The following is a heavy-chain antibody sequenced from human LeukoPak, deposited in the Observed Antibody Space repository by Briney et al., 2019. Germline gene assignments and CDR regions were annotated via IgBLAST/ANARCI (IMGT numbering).Heavy chain of an antibody. J-gene: IGHJ5*02. Sequence: SETLSLTCAVYGGSFSGYYWSWIRQPPGKGLEWIGEINHSGSTNYNPSLKSRVTISVDTSKNQFSLKLSSVTAADTAVYYCARGEGFDPWGQGTLVTVSS. CDR3: ARGEGFDP. CDR1: GGSFSGYY. V-gene: IGHV4-34*01. CDR2: INHSGST.